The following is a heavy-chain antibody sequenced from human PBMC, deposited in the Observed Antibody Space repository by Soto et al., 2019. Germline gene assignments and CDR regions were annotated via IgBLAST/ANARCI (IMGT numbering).Heavy chain of an antibody. Sequence: GGSVMVSCTTSGYTNSNYGITWVRQAPGQPLEWLGWITLYSDGTTYAQKFQGRVSMTTDTSTTTAYMELRSLRSDDTAVYYCARVVPGAEAWFGPWGQGTLVTV. J-gene: IGHJ5*02. CDR1: GYTNSNYG. D-gene: IGHD2-2*01. V-gene: IGHV1-18*01. CDR2: ITLYSDGT. CDR3: ARVVPGAEAWFGP.